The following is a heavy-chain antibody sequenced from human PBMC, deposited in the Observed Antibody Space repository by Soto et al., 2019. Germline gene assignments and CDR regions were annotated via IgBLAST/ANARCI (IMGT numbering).Heavy chain of an antibody. V-gene: IGHV3-48*03. D-gene: IGHD3-9*01. CDR1: GFTFSSYE. CDR2: ISSSGSTI. CDR3: AMKGGSLRHFDWLFNY. Sequence: GGSLRLSCAASGFTFSSYEMNWVRQAPGKGLEWVSYISSSGSTIYYADSVKGRFTISRDNAKNSLYLQMNSLRAEDTAVYYCAMKGGSLRHFDWLFNYWGQGTLVTVSS. J-gene: IGHJ4*02.